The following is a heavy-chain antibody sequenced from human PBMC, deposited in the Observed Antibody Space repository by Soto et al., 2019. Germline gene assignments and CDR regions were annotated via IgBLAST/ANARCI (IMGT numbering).Heavy chain of an antibody. CDR1: GFTFSNYA. Sequence: GGSLRLSCAASGFTFSNYAMNWVHQAPGKGLEWVSGISDSGDNTFYADSVRGRFTVSRDNSKNTLYLQMDSLRAEDTAVFYCAKDPDTFQYSSGWSPYMDVWGQGTTVTVSS. J-gene: IGHJ6*02. D-gene: IGHD6-19*01. V-gene: IGHV3-23*01. CDR3: AKDPDTFQYSSGWSPYMDV. CDR2: ISDSGDNT.